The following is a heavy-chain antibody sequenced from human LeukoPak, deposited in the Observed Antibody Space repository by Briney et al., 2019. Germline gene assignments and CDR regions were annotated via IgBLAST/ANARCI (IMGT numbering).Heavy chain of an antibody. CDR2: IYYSGST. J-gene: IGHJ4*02. V-gene: IGHV4-59*01. D-gene: IGHD3-10*01. CDR1: GGSISSFY. Sequence: SETLSLTCTVSGGSISSFYWSWIRQPPEKGLEWIGYIYYSGSTNYNPSLKSRVTVSVDTSKDQFSLKLSSVTAADTAVYYCASSPVWSGDPMGYFDYWGQGTLVTVSS. CDR3: ASSPVWSGDPMGYFDY.